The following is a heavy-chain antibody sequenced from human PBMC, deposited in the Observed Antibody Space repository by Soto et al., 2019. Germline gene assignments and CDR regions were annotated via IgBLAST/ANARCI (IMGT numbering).Heavy chain of an antibody. V-gene: IGHV5-51*01. CDR1: GYSFTNYW. CDR3: AIQHPLDSSAWYN. Sequence: GESLKISCKASGYSFTNYWIGWVRQMPGKGLEWMGTIYPGDSDTRYSPSFQGRVTFSVDKSINTAYLHWTSLKASDTAIYYCAIQHPLDSSAWYNWGQGTLVTVSS. D-gene: IGHD6-19*01. CDR2: IYPGDSDT. J-gene: IGHJ4*02.